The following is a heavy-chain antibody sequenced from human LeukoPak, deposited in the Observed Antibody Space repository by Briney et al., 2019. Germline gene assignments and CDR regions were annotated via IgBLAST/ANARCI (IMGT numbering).Heavy chain of an antibody. J-gene: IGHJ1*01. D-gene: IGHD3-22*01. CDR1: GGSISSFY. Sequence: PSETLSLTCSVSGGSISSFYWSWIRQSPGKGLEWIGYFYYNGNTNYNPSLKSRVTISVDTSKNQFSLNLRSVTAADTAVYYCARGSRYHYDSSGQYYEEYSQYWGQGTRVTVSS. CDR3: ARGSRYHYDSSGQYYEEYSQY. CDR2: FYYNGNT. V-gene: IGHV4-59*01.